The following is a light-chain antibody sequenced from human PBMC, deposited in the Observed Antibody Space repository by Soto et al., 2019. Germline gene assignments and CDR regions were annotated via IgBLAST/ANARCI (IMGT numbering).Light chain of an antibody. CDR3: QQYYTIPLT. Sequence: DIVMTQSPDSLAVSLGERATINCKSSQSVFYSSINKNYLAWYQQKPGQPPELIIYWASTRESGVPDRFSGSGSGTDFTLTISSLQAEDVAVYYCQQYYTIPLTFGGGTKVEIK. CDR2: WAS. V-gene: IGKV4-1*01. CDR1: QSVFYSSINKNY. J-gene: IGKJ4*01.